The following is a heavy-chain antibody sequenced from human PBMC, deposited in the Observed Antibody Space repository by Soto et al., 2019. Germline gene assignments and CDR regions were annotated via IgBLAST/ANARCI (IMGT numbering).Heavy chain of an antibody. J-gene: IGHJ4*02. CDR3: ARGSWNVRFDY. CDR2: INHSGSP. V-gene: IGHV4-34*01. Sequence: PSETLSLTCAVYGGSFSGYYWSWIRQSPGKGLEWIGEINHSGSPNYNPSLKSRVTISVDTSKNQFSLRLSSVTAADTAVYYCARGSWNVRFDYWGQGTLVTVSS. CDR1: GGSFSGYY. D-gene: IGHD1-1*01.